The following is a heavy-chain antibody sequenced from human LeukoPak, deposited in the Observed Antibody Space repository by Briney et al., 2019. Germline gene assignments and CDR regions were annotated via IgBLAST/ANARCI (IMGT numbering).Heavy chain of an antibody. D-gene: IGHD1-26*01. Sequence: GGSLRLSCAASGFTFSTYAMTWVRQAPGKGLEWVSLISGTGGSTYYADSVKGRFTISRDNAKKSLYLQMNSLRVEDTGVYYCASWGEGALDNWGQGTLVTVSS. J-gene: IGHJ4*02. V-gene: IGHV3-23*01. CDR3: ASWGEGALDN. CDR1: GFTFSTYA. CDR2: ISGTGGST.